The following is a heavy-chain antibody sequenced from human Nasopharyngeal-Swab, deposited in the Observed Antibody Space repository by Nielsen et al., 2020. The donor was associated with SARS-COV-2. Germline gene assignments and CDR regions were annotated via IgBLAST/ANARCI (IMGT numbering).Heavy chain of an antibody. Sequence: ASVKVSCKVSGYTLTELSMHWVRQAPGKGLEWMGGFDPEDGETIYAQKFQDRVTMTEDTSTDTAYMELSSLRSEDTAVYYCATGAAAGTQNWFDPWGQGTLVTVSS. CDR2: FDPEDGET. CDR3: ATGAAAGTQNWFDP. V-gene: IGHV1-24*01. D-gene: IGHD6-13*01. J-gene: IGHJ5*02. CDR1: GYTLTELS.